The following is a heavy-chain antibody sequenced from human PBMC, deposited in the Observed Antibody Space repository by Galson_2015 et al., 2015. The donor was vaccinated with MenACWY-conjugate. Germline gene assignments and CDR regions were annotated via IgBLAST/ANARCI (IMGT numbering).Heavy chain of an antibody. CDR2: TYYTYKWYN. V-gene: IGHV6-1*01. CDR1: GDSVSTHSAA. CDR3: ARGLGDGYSPNFDI. D-gene: IGHD5-24*01. J-gene: IGHJ4*02. Sequence: CAISGDSVSTHSAAWNWIRQSPSRGLEWLGRTYYTYKWYNDYAVSLKGRININADTSRNQFSLQLNSVTPEDTAVYYCARGLGDGYSPNFDIWVQGTLVTVS.